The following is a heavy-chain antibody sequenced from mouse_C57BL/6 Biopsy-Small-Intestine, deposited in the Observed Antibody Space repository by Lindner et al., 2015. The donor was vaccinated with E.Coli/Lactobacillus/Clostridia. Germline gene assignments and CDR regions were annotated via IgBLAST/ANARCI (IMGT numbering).Heavy chain of an antibody. Sequence: VQLQESGAELAKPGASVKLSCMASGYILTSYWMHWIKQRPGQGLEWIGYINPGSGYTKYHPKFKAKATLTVDKSSSTAHMELRSLTSEDSAVYYCARILDSHYVDYFVMDYWGQGTSVTVSS. D-gene: IGHD1-2*01. CDR1: GYILTSYW. V-gene: IGHV1-7*01. CDR3: ARILDSHYVDYFVMDY. CDR2: INPGSGYT. J-gene: IGHJ4*01.